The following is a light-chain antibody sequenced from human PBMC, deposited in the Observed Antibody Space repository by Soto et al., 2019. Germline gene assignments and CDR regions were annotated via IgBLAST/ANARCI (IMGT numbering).Light chain of an antibody. Sequence: EIVLTQSPGTLSLSPGERGTLSCRASQSVSRNYLTWYQQKPGQAPRLLIYAASSRATGIPDRFSGSGSGTDFTLTSSRLEPEDFAVYYCQQYGSSPFTFGPGTKVDIK. V-gene: IGKV3-20*01. CDR3: QQYGSSPFT. J-gene: IGKJ3*01. CDR2: AAS. CDR1: QSVSRNY.